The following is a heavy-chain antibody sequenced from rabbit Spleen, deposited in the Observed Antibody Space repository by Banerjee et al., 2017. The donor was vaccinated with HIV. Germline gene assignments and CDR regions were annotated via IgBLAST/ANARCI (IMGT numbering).Heavy chain of an antibody. CDR2: IYPDGSGST. CDR1: GFSFSNSYY. J-gene: IGHJ4*01. V-gene: IGHV1S40*01. D-gene: IGHD6-1*01. Sequence: QSLEESGGDMVKPGASLTLTCTASGFSFSNSYYICWVRQAPGKGPEWIGCIYPDGSGSTAYASWAKGRFTISKTSSTTVTLQMTSLTAADTATYFCASSKAGYAGYGYATIFNLWGQGTLVTVS. CDR3: ASSKAGYAGYGYATIFNL.